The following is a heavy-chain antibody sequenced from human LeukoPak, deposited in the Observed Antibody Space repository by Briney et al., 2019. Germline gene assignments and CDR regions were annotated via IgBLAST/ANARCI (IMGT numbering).Heavy chain of an antibody. J-gene: IGHJ3*02. Sequence: ASVKVSCKASGYTFTSYDINWVRQATGQGLEWMGWMNPNSGNTGYAQKFQGRVTITADKSTSTAYMELSSLRSEDTAVYYCAREEDSDYAFDIWGQGTMVTVSS. CDR2: MNPNSGNT. CDR1: GYTFTSYD. D-gene: IGHD1-26*01. CDR3: AREEDSDYAFDI. V-gene: IGHV1-8*01.